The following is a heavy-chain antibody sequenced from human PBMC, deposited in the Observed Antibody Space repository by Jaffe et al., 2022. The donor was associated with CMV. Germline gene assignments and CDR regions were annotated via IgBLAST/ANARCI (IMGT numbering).Heavy chain of an antibody. CDR1: GFTFSGYC. V-gene: IGHV3-7*03. CDR3: ARTRGSGAPVKRYFDY. J-gene: IGHJ4*02. Sequence: EMQLVESGGDLVQPGGSLRLSCVASGFTFSGYCMSWVRQAPGKGLEWVANIKQDGSEKYYVDSVKGRFTISRDNAKNSLYLQMNSLRVEDTAVYYCARTRGSGAPVKRYFDYWGQGTLVTVSS. CDR2: IKQDGSEK. D-gene: IGHD3-10*01.